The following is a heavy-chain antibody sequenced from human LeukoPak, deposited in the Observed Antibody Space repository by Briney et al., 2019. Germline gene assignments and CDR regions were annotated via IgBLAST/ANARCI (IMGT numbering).Heavy chain of an antibody. V-gene: IGHV1-2*06. CDR3: ARDGGPKIMDG. D-gene: IGHD2-15*01. CDR2: INPNSGGT. CDR1: GYTFTGYY. J-gene: IGHJ6*04. Sequence: GASVKVSCXASGYTFTGYYMHWVRQAPGQGLEWMGRINPNSGGTNYAQKFQGRVTMTRDTSITTVYMELSRLRSDETAVYYCARDGGPKIMDGWGKGTTVTVSS.